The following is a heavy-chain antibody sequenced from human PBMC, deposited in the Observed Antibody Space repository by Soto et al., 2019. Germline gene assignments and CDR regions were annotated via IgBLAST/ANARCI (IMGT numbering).Heavy chain of an antibody. CDR3: ASRTVIEYGLDV. V-gene: IGHV3-21*01. CDR2: ISSSSSYI. Sequence: GGSLRLSCAASGFTFSTYIMNWVRQAPGKGLEWVSSISSSSSYIYYADSLKGRFTISRDNAKNTLYLQLNSLRAEDTAVYYCASRTVIEYGLDVWGQGTTVTVSS. D-gene: IGHD3-16*02. CDR1: GFTFSTYI. J-gene: IGHJ6*02.